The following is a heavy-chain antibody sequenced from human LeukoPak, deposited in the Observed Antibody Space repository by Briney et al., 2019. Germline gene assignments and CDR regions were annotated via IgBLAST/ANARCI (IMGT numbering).Heavy chain of an antibody. Sequence: GGSLRLSCAASGFTFSDYYMSWIRQAPGKGLEWVSYISSSGSTIYYADSVKGRFIISKDNAKNLLYLEMNNLRAEDTAVYYCARDLRAKRYFYDSSGSSAYWGQGTLVTVSS. CDR3: ARDLRAKRYFYDSSGSSAY. D-gene: IGHD3-22*01. CDR1: GFTFSDYY. V-gene: IGHV3-11*04. CDR2: ISSSGSTI. J-gene: IGHJ4*02.